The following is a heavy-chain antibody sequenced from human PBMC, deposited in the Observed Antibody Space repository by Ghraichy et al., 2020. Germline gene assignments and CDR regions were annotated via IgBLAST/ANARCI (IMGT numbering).Heavy chain of an antibody. CDR2: IYHSGST. CDR1: GASISSGGYS. CDR3: ARVGMGTFDY. V-gene: IGHV4-30-2*01. D-gene: IGHD7-27*01. J-gene: IGHJ4*02. Sequence: SETLSLTCAVSGASISSGGYSWSWIRQPPGKGLEWIGYIYHSGSTYYNPSLKSRVTMSVDRSKNQFSLKVSSVTAADTAVYYCARVGMGTFDYWGQGTLVTVSS.